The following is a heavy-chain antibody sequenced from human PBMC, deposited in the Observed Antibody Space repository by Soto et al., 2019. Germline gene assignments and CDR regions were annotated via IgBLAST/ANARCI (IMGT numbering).Heavy chain of an antibody. CDR3: AKYCSRTSCPYYYAMDV. V-gene: IGHV5-51*01. D-gene: IGHD2-2*01. CDR2: IYPGDSDT. J-gene: IGHJ6*02. Sequence: GESLKISCKGSGYSFTSYWIGWVRQMPGKGLEWMGIIYPGDSDTRYSPSFQGHVAFSAGKSINTAYLQWSSLEASDTAIYYCAKYCSRTSCPYYYAMDVWGQGTPVTVSS. CDR1: GYSFTSYW.